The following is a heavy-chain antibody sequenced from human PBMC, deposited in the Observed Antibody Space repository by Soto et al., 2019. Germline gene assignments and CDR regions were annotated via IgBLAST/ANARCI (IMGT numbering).Heavy chain of an antibody. V-gene: IGHV1-69*02. D-gene: IGHD2-15*01. CDR2: IIPILGIA. J-gene: IGHJ6*03. CDR1: GGTFSSYT. Sequence: SVKVSCKASGGTFSSYTISWVRQAPGQGLEWMGRIIPILGIANYAQKFQGRVTITADKSTSTAYMELSSLRSEDTAVYYCARGAVVAARTYYYYYMDVWGKGTTVTVSS. CDR3: ARGAVVAARTYYYYYMDV.